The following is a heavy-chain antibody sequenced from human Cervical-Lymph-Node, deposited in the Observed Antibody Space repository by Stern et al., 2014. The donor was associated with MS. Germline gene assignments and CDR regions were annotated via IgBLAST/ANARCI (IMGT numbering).Heavy chain of an antibody. Sequence: QVQLVQSGSELKKPGASVKVSCTASGYTFSKYGINWVRQAPGQGLEWMGWINTNTGNTTYAQGFTGRYDLSLDTSDSTVYLQINGLNAEDTGTYSCAHEVRESSWYSVMAVWGQGTPVTVSP. CDR2: INTNTGNT. J-gene: IGHJ4*02. D-gene: IGHD6-13*01. CDR1: GYTFSKYG. CDR3: AHEVRESSWYSVMAV. V-gene: IGHV7-4-1*02.